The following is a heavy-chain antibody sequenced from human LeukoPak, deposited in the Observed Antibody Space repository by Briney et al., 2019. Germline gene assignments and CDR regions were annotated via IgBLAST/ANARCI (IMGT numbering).Heavy chain of an antibody. J-gene: IGHJ4*02. CDR3: ARGRRSGYYYRPFDY. CDR1: GYTFTSYD. Sequence: ASVKVSCKASGYTFTSYDINWVRQATGQGLEWMGWMNPNSGNTGYAQKFQGRVTITADKSTSTAYMELSRLRSDDTAVYYCARGRRSGYYYRPFDYWGQGTLVTVSS. V-gene: IGHV1-8*01. D-gene: IGHD3-22*01. CDR2: MNPNSGNT.